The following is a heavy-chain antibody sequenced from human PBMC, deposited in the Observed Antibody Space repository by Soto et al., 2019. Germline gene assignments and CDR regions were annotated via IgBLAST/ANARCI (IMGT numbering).Heavy chain of an antibody. J-gene: IGHJ4*02. Sequence: VKLVESGGGVVQPGGSLRLSCAASGFTFNIYGMHWVRQAPDKGLEWVALISYDGSNQYYADSVKGRFTISRDNTKNTMFLHMNRLSADDTAVYYCAKDQDSGKGSLDSLGQGTLVTVSS. CDR3: AKDQDSGKGSLDS. CDR1: GFTFNIYG. V-gene: IGHV3-30*18. CDR2: ISYDGSNQ.